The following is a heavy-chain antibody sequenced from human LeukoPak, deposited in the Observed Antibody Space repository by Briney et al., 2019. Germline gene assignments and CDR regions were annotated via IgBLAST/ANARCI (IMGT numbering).Heavy chain of an antibody. Sequence: GGPLRLSFAASGFPFSSYGMHWVRPAPGKGLGWVAVISYDGSNKYYSDSVKGRFTISRDNSKNTLYLQTNSLRAEETAVYYCAKDWVYCSSTSCYYFDYWGQGTLVTVSS. CDR3: AKDWVYCSSTSCYYFDY. CDR1: GFPFSSYG. V-gene: IGHV3-30*18. J-gene: IGHJ4*02. CDR2: ISYDGSNK. D-gene: IGHD2-2*01.